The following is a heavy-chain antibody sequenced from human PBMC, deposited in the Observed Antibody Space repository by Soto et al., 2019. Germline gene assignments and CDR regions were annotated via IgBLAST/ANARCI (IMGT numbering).Heavy chain of an antibody. CDR3: ARHEGNGNVWPLDY. J-gene: IGHJ4*02. CDR2: IHYSGST. Sequence: NPSETLCLTCTVSGDSIGTTHSYWAWIRQSPGKGLEWIGNIHYSGSTYYMPSLRSRVTLSVDTSKNQFSLRLTSVTAEDTAVYYCARHEGNGNVWPLDYWGQGILVTVS. CDR1: GDSIGTTHSY. D-gene: IGHD2-8*01. V-gene: IGHV4-39*01.